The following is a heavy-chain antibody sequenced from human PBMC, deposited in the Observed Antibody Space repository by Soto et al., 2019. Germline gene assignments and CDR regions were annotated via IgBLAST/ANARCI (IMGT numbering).Heavy chain of an antibody. CDR3: ARSVHCSSTSCYLTPYNWFDP. CDR2: IKPNSGDT. J-gene: IGHJ5*02. D-gene: IGHD2-2*01. V-gene: IGHV1-2*02. Sequence: SVKVSCKTSGYSFTGYYLHWVRQAPGQGPEWMGWIKPNSGDTNYAQKFQGRVSMTRDTSISTAYMELSSLRSEDTAVYYCARSVHCSSTSCYLTPYNWFDPWGQGTLVTVSS. CDR1: GYSFTGYY.